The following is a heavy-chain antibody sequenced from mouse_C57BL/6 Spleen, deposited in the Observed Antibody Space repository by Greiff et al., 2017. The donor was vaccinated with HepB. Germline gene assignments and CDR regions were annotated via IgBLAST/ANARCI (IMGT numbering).Heavy chain of an antibody. D-gene: IGHD1-1*01. CDR2: INPSNGGT. J-gene: IGHJ1*03. Sequence: VQLQQPGTELVKPGASVKLSCKASGYTFTSYWMHWVKQRPGQGLEWIGNINPSNGGTNYNEKFKSKATLTVDKSSSTAYMQLSSLTSEDFAVYYCARGYYYGSSPYWYFDVWGTGTTVTVSS. V-gene: IGHV1-53*01. CDR1: GYTFTSYW. CDR3: ARGYYYGSSPYWYFDV.